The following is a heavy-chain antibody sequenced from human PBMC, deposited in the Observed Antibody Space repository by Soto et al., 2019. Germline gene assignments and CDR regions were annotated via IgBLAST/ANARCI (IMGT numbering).Heavy chain of an antibody. CDR2: IWFDGTKK. CDR3: ASQIFWSGSTAHGMDV. V-gene: IGHV3-33*01. D-gene: IGHD3-3*01. Sequence: GGSLRLSCAASGFTFSTYGMHWVRQAPGKGLEWVAVIWFDGTKKYYADSVNGRFTISRDNSKNTLYLQMNSLRAEDTAVYYCASQIFWSGSTAHGMDVWGQGTAVPVSS. CDR1: GFTFSTYG. J-gene: IGHJ6*02.